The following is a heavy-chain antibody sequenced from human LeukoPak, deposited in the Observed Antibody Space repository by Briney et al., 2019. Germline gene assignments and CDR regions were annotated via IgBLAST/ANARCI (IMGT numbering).Heavy chain of an antibody. Sequence: ASVKVSCKASGYTFTTYDIHWVRQAPGQRREWTGWINTDNGNTKYSQKFQGRVTITRDTLATTAYMEMSSLKASDTATYYCARLTSSGWYADYWGQGTLVTVSS. CDR1: GYTFTTYD. J-gene: IGHJ4*02. CDR2: INTDNGNT. V-gene: IGHV1-3*04. D-gene: IGHD6-13*01. CDR3: ARLTSSGWYADY.